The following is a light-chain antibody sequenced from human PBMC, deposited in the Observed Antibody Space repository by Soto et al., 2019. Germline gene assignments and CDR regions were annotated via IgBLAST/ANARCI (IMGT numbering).Light chain of an antibody. Sequence: EIVLTQSPGTLSLSPGERATLSCRASQSVSSSYLAWYQQKPGQAPRLLIYGASSRATGIPDRFSGSGSGTDFTLTISRLEPEDFAVYYCQQYGRSLLTFGPGTKVDIK. CDR2: GAS. CDR3: QQYGRSLLT. J-gene: IGKJ3*01. CDR1: QSVSSSY. V-gene: IGKV3-20*01.